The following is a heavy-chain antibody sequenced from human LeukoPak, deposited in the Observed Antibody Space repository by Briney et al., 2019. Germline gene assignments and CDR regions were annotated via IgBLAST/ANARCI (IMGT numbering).Heavy chain of an antibody. J-gene: IGHJ4*02. CDR3: LKEERGYSYGYY. CDR2: VSDDGAKT. CDR1: GFTFSNCA. Sequence: GGSLRLSCAASGFTFSNCAMSWVRQPPGKGLEWVSAVSDDGAKTWYADSVKGRFTISRDNSKNTVSLQMTNLRADDTARYYWLKEERGYSYGYYWGQGTLVTVSS. V-gene: IGHV3-23*01. D-gene: IGHD5-18*01.